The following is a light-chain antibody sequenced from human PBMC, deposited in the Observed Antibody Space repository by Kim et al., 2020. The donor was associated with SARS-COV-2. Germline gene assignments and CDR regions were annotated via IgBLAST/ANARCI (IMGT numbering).Light chain of an antibody. CDR2: DNN. J-gene: IGLJ2*01. CDR3: GTWDGSLSAGV. V-gene: IGLV1-51*01. CDR1: SSNIGNNY. Sequence: QSVLTQPPSVSAAPGQTVTISCSGSSSNIGNNYVSWYQQFPGRAPKAVIYDNNKRPSGIPDRFSGSKSGTSATLGITGLQTGDEADYYCGTWDGSLSAGVFGGGTQLTVL.